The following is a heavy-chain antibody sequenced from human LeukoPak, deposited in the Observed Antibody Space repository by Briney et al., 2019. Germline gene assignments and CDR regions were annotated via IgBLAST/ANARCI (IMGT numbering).Heavy chain of an antibody. D-gene: IGHD4-17*01. CDR3: ARHPRSGYGDYEVY. Sequence: PSETLSLTCTVSGCSISSSSYYWGWIRQPPGKGLQWIGSIYYSGSTYYNPSLKSRVTISVDTSKNQFSLKLSSVTAADTAVYYCARHPRSGYGDYEVYWGQGTLVTVSS. V-gene: IGHV4-39*01. CDR1: GCSISSSSYY. CDR2: IYYSGST. J-gene: IGHJ4*02.